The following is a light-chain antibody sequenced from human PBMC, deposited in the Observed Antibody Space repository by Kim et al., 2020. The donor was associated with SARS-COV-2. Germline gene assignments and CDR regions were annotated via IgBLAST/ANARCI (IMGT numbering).Light chain of an antibody. CDR3: QQRSNWPRMYT. CDR2: DAS. V-gene: IGKV3-11*01. Sequence: SPGERATLSWRASQSVSSYLAWYQQKPGQAPRLLIYDASNRATGIPARCSGSGSGTDFTLTISSLEPEDFAVYYCQQRSNWPRMYTFGQGTKLEI. CDR1: QSVSSY. J-gene: IGKJ2*01.